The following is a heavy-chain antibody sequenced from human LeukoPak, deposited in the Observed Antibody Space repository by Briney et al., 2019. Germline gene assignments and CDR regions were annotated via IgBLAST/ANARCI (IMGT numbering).Heavy chain of an antibody. D-gene: IGHD3-22*01. CDR3: ANSGYYYDSSGYLRA. Sequence: PGGSLRLSCAASGFTFSSYWMHWVRQAPGKGLVWVSRINSDGSSTSYADSVKGRFTISRDNAKNTLYLQMNSLRAEDTAVYYCANSGYYYDSSGYLRAWGQGTLVTVSS. CDR1: GFTFSSYW. CDR2: INSDGSST. J-gene: IGHJ5*02. V-gene: IGHV3-74*01.